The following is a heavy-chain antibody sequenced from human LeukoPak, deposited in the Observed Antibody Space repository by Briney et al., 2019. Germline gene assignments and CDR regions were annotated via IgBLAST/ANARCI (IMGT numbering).Heavy chain of an antibody. D-gene: IGHD2-15*01. J-gene: IGHJ3*02. CDR1: GGSFSGYY. Sequence: SETLSLTCAVYGGSFSGYYWSWIRQPPGKGLEWIGEINHSGSTNYNPSLKSRVTISVDTSKNQFSLELGSVTAADTAVYYCAREFHCSGGSCSHDAFDIWGQGTMVTVSS. V-gene: IGHV4-34*01. CDR3: AREFHCSGGSCSHDAFDI. CDR2: INHSGST.